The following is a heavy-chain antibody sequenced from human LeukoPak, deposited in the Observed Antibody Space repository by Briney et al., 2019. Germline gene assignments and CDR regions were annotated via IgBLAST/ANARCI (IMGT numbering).Heavy chain of an antibody. Sequence: PGGSLRLSCAASGFTFSSYSMNWVRQAPGKGLEWVSSISSSSSNIYYADSVKGRFTISRDNAKNTLYLQMNSLRAEDTAVYYCARDQAAGSYFDYWGQGTLVTVSS. CDR3: ARDQAAGSYFDY. CDR2: ISSSSSNI. D-gene: IGHD6-13*01. J-gene: IGHJ4*02. V-gene: IGHV3-21*01. CDR1: GFTFSSYS.